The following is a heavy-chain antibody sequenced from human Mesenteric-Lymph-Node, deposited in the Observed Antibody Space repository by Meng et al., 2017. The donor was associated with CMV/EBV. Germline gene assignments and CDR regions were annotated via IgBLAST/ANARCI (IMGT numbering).Heavy chain of an antibody. CDR1: GFTFNNYA. CDR3: ARDRIMFGGVIVITPNFDY. CDR2: ISYDGSEE. V-gene: IGHV3-30-3*01. D-gene: IGHD3-16*02. Sequence: GGSLRLSCAASGFTFNNYAMNWVRQPPGKGLEWVAVISYDGSEEYFANSVKGRFTISRDNSKNTLYLQMNSLTAEDTAVYYCARDRIMFGGVIVITPNFDYWGQGTLVTVSS. J-gene: IGHJ4*02.